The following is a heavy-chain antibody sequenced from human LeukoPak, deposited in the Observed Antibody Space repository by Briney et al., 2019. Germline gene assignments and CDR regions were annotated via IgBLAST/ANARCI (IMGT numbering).Heavy chain of an antibody. V-gene: IGHV3-23*01. CDR3: AKERRRGTXGCLDY. Sequence: GGSLRFSCAASGFTFSSYAMSWVRQAPGKGLEWVSAISGSGGSTYYADSVKGRFTISRDNSKNTLYLQMNSLRAEDTAVYYCAKERRRGTXGCLDYWGQGTLVTVPS. J-gene: IGHJ4*02. D-gene: IGHD1-1*01. CDR1: GFTFSSYA. CDR2: ISGSGGST.